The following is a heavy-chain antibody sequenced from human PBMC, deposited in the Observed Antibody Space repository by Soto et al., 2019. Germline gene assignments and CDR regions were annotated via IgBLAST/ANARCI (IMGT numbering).Heavy chain of an antibody. CDR2: TSYDGSNK. J-gene: IGHJ4*02. V-gene: IGHV3-30*19. CDR3: ARWGTTGGLDV. D-gene: IGHD3-16*01. Sequence: QVQLVESGGGVVQPGASLRLSCVGSGFTFRSYVIHWVRQAPGKGLAWVSLTSYDGSNKYYDESVKGRFTISRDNSRNTVDLHMDSLRLEDTALYYCARWGTTGGLDVWGQGTLVSVSS. CDR1: GFTFRSYV.